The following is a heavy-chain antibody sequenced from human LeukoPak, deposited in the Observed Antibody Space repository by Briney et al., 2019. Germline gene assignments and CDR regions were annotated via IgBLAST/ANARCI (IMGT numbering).Heavy chain of an antibody. Sequence: GGSLRLSCAASGFTFSTFAMIWVRQPPGKGLEWVSSIFPSGGEIHYADSVRGRFTISRDNSKSTLSLQMNSLKTEDTAMYYCAKYSGTYSRAFDIWGQGTMVTVSS. D-gene: IGHD1-26*01. CDR3: AKYSGTYSRAFDI. CDR2: IFPSGGEI. CDR1: GFTFSTFA. J-gene: IGHJ3*02. V-gene: IGHV3-23*01.